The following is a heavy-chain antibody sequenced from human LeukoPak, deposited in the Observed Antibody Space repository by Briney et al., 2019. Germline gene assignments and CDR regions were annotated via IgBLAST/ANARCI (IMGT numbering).Heavy chain of an antibody. CDR2: IYSGGST. CDR1: GFTVSSNY. V-gene: IGHV3-53*01. J-gene: IGHJ4*02. D-gene: IGHD3-22*01. Sequence: GGSLRLSCAASGFTVSSNYMSWVRQAPGKGLEWVSVIYSGGSTYYADSVKGRFTISRDNSKNTLYLQMNSLRAEDTAVYYCANLDYYDTELDYWGQGTLVTVSS. CDR3: ANLDYYDTELDY.